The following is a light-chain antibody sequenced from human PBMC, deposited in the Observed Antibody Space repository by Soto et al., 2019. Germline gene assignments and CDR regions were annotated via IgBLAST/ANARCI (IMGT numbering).Light chain of an antibody. J-gene: IGKJ3*01. CDR2: GAS. CDR3: QQYNSSVGT. Sequence: EIVMTQSPATLSVSPGERATLSCRASQSVSSNLAWYQQKPGQAPRLLIYGASTRATGIPARFSGSGSGTEFTLTISSLQSEEFAVYYCQQYNSSVGTFGPGTKVDI. CDR1: QSVSSN. V-gene: IGKV3-15*01.